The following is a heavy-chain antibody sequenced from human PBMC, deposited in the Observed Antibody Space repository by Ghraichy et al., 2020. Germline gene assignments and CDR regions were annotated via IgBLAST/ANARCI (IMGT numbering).Heavy chain of an antibody. CDR3: ARHSYGSSGYFWGPCWFDP. CDR2: ISASGGST. Sequence: GGSLRLSCAASGFTLRTYAMSWVRQAPGKGLEWVSGISASGGSTYYADSVKGRFTISRDNSKNTLYLQMNSLRAEDTAVYYCARHSYGSSGYFWGPCWFDPWGQGTLVTVSS. D-gene: IGHD3-22*01. V-gene: IGHV3-23*01. J-gene: IGHJ5*02. CDR1: GFTLRTYA.